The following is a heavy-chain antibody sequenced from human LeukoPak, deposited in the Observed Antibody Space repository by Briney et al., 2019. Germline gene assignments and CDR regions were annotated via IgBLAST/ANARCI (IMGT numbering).Heavy chain of an antibody. CDR3: AKSRYSGWQLNDY. J-gene: IGHJ4*02. CDR1: GFTVSSNY. Sequence: TGGSLRLSCAASGFTVSSNYMSWVRQAPGKGLEWVSVIYSGGSTYYADSVKGRFTISRDNSKNTLYLQMNSLRAEDTAVYYCAKSRYSGWQLNDYWGQGTLVTVSS. CDR2: IYSGGST. D-gene: IGHD5-12*01. V-gene: IGHV3-53*01.